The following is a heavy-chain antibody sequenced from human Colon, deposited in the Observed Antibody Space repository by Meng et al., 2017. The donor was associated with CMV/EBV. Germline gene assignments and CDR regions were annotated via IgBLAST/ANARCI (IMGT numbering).Heavy chain of an antibody. Sequence: QVKLEEPGPGRVKPSESLSLPCTGSGGSISGNYWTWIRRPAGEGLQWLGRIYSNGRIDENYSLRSRVTISVDTSKNQLSLRLTSVTAADTAVYYCGRAGARGVPIDVWGRGTLVTVSS. CDR2: IYSNGRI. D-gene: IGHD3-10*01. V-gene: IGHV4-4*07. CDR1: GGSISGNY. CDR3: GRAGARGVPIDV. J-gene: IGHJ1*01.